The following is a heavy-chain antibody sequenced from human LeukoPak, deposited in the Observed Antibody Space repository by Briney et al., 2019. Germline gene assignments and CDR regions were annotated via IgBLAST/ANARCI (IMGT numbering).Heavy chain of an antibody. Sequence: GGSLRLSCAASGFTFSDYWMYWVRQAPGEGLLWISNINEYGTTTYADSVKGRFTVSRDNAKNILYLQMNSLRPEDTAVYYCARVRGSNWGQGTLVTVSS. V-gene: IGHV3-74*01. CDR2: INEYGTT. D-gene: IGHD3-16*01. CDR1: GFTFSDYW. CDR3: ARVRGSN. J-gene: IGHJ4*02.